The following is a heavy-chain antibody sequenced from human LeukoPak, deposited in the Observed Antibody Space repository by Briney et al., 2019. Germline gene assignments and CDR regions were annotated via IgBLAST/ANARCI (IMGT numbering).Heavy chain of an antibody. CDR1: GGSISSSSYY. D-gene: IGHD6-13*01. V-gene: IGHV4-39*07. CDR3: ARETPSSSWYWFDP. CDR2: IYYGGTT. Sequence: SETLSLTCTVSGGSISSSSYYWGWIRQPPGKGLEWIGSIYYGGTTYYNPSLKSRVTISVDTSKNQFSLKLSSVTAADTAVYYCARETPSSSWYWFDPWGQGTLVTVSS. J-gene: IGHJ5*02.